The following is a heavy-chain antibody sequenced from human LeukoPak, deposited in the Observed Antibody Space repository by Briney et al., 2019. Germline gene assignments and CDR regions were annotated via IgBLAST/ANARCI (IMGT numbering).Heavy chain of an antibody. CDR2: IIPIFGTA. V-gene: IGHV1-69*06. CDR3: ARVKSGSGPPVSPVGYWYFDL. CDR1: GGTFSSYA. D-gene: IGHD2-15*01. Sequence: GASVKVSCKASGGTFSSYAISWVRQAPGQGLEWMGGIIPIFGTANYAQKFQGRVTITADKSTSTAYMELSSLRSEDTAVYYCARVKSGSGPPVSPVGYWYFDLWGRGTLVTVSS. J-gene: IGHJ2*01.